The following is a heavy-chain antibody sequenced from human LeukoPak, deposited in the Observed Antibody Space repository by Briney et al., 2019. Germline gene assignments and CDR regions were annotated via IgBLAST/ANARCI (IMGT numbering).Heavy chain of an antibody. Sequence: SETLSLTCAVSGYSISSGYYWGWIRQPPGKGLEWIGSIYHGGSTYYNPSLKSRVTISVDTSKNQSSLKLSSVTAADTAVYYCASPKYCSSTSCYIRDARYFQHWGQGTLVTVSS. CDR1: GYSISSGYY. J-gene: IGHJ1*01. V-gene: IGHV4-38-2*01. CDR3: ASPKYCSSTSCYIRDARYFQH. CDR2: IYHGGST. D-gene: IGHD2-2*02.